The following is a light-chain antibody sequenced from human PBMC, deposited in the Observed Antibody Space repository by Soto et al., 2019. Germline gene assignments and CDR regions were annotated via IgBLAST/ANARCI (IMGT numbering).Light chain of an antibody. Sequence: EIVMTQSPATLSVSPGERATLSCRASQSVSSNLAWYQQKPGQAPRLLIYSASTRATGIPVRFSGSGSGTEFTLTISSLQSEGFAVYFCQQYNNWPPYTFGQGTKLEIK. CDR1: QSVSSN. CDR3: QQYNNWPPYT. CDR2: SAS. J-gene: IGKJ2*01. V-gene: IGKV3-15*01.